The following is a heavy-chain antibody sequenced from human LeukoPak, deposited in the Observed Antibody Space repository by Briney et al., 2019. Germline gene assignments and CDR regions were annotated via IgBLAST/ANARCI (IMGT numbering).Heavy chain of an antibody. CDR2: INPNSGGT. CDR3: ARDGGSYYFGFDP. J-gene: IGHJ5*02. V-gene: IGHV1-2*02. D-gene: IGHD1-26*01. CDR1: GYTFTGYY. Sequence: ASVKVSCKASGYTFTGYYMHWVRQAPGQGLEWMGWINPNSGGTNYAQKFQGRVTMTRDTSISTAYMELSRLRSDDTAVYYCARDGGSYYFGFDPWGQGTLVTVSS.